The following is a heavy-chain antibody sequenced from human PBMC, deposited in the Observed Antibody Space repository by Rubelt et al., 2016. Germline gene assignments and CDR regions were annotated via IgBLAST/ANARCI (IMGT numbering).Heavy chain of an antibody. V-gene: IGHV1-18*01. D-gene: IGHD1-26*01. Sequence: QVQLVQSGAEVKKPGASVKVSCKASGYTFTSSGISWVRQAPGQGLEWIGRIRGYNDNTHYSQKFQGRVTMPRDTSTSTVYMELSSLRSDDTAVYYCASVVPGSYYYYGMDVWGQGTTVTVSS. CDR1: GYTFTSSG. CDR2: IRGYNDNT. J-gene: IGHJ6*02. CDR3: ASVVPGSYYYYGMDV.